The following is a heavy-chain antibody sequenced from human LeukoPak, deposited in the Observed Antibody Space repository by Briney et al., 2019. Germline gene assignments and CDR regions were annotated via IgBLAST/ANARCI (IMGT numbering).Heavy chain of an antibody. CDR1: GFTFSSYW. CDR2: IKQDGSEK. Sequence: PGGSLRLSCAASGFTFSSYWMSWVRQAPGKGLEWVANIKQDGSEKYYVDSVKGRFTISRDNAKNSLYLQMNSLRAEDTAVYYCAKGGSGSYHHYWGQGTLVTVSS. D-gene: IGHD3-10*01. J-gene: IGHJ4*02. CDR3: AKGGSGSYHHY. V-gene: IGHV3-7*03.